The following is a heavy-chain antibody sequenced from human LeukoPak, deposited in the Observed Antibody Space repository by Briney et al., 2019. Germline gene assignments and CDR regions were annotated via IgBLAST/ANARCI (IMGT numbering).Heavy chain of an antibody. CDR1: GFTFSDYE. J-gene: IGHJ4*02. Sequence: SGGSLRFSCAVSGFTFSDYEMNWVRQAPGKGLEWVSYISSRSSTKYYADSVRGRFTVSRDNAKSSLYLQMNSLRAEDTALYYCAREMKDSSGSFLAHWGQGTLVTVSS. D-gene: IGHD3-22*01. CDR3: AREMKDSSGSFLAH. V-gene: IGHV3-48*03. CDR2: ISSRSSTK.